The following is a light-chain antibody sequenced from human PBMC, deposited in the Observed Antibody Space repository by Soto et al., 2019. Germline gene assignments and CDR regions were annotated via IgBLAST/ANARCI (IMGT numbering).Light chain of an antibody. Sequence: EVVLTKSPVTLSLSPGERATLSCRASQSFRGLLAWYQQKPGQAPRLLIYDAYNRATGIPPRFSGSGYGTDFNLTISSLETEDSAVYYCQQRHAWPITFGQGTRLEIK. J-gene: IGKJ5*01. CDR3: QQRHAWPIT. CDR2: DAY. V-gene: IGKV3-11*01. CDR1: QSFRGL.